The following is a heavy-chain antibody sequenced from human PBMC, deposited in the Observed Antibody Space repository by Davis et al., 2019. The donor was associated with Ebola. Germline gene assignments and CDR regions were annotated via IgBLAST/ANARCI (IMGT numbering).Heavy chain of an antibody. V-gene: IGHV4-34*01. CDR2: INHGGRT. D-gene: IGHD2-15*01. CDR1: GGSFSGYY. J-gene: IGHJ4*02. Sequence: GSLRLSCAVYGGSFSGYYWSWIRQPPGKGLEWLGEINHGGRTNYNPSLKSRLSLSVDTSKNQFSLELTPMTAADTAVYYCARSCSVSCSSFDAWGQGTPVTVSS. CDR3: ARSCSVSCSSFDA.